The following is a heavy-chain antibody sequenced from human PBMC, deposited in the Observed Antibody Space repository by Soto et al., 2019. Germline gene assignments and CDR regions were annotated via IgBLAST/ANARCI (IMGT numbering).Heavy chain of an antibody. D-gene: IGHD3-9*01. Sequence: QVQLVQSGAEVKKPGASVKVSCKASGYTFTSYGISWVRQAPGQGLEWMGWISAYNGNTNYAQKLQGRVTMTTDTSTSTDYMELRSLRSDDTAVYYCAREYYDILPGYYYFDYWGHGTLVTVSS. CDR2: ISAYNGNT. CDR3: AREYYDILPGYYYFDY. CDR1: GYTFTSYG. V-gene: IGHV1-18*04. J-gene: IGHJ4*01.